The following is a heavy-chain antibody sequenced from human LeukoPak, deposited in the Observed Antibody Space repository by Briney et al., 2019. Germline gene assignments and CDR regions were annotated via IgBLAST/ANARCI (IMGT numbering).Heavy chain of an antibody. CDR1: VYTFTDYY. J-gene: IGHJ4*02. Sequence: ASVTVSYKASVYTFTDYYMHWARQAPGQGGEGMGWINPNSGGTNYAQKFQGRVTMTRDTSISTAYMELSRLRSDDTAVYYCARDYGSGSYYTVGYWGQGTLVTVSS. CDR3: ARDYGSGSYYTVGY. CDR2: INPNSGGT. V-gene: IGHV1-2*02. D-gene: IGHD3-10*01.